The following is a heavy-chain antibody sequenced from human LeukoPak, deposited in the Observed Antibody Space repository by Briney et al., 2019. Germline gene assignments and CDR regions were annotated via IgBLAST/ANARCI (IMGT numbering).Heavy chain of an antibody. CDR1: GFTFSSHW. J-gene: IGHJ4*02. Sequence: GGSLRLSCTASGFTFSSHWMTWFRQPPGKGLEWVANIKEDGSVKYYVDSVKGRFTISRDNTKNALYLQMNSLRADDTAVYFCARDSTWRLDYWGQGTLITVSS. D-gene: IGHD5-12*01. CDR2: IKEDGSVK. V-gene: IGHV3-7*03. CDR3: ARDSTWRLDY.